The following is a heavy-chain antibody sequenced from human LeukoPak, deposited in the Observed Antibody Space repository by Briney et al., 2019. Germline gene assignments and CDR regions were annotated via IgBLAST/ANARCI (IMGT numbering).Heavy chain of an antibody. CDR1: GFIVSSNY. Sequence: GGSLRLSCAASGFIVSSNYMSWVRQAPGKGLEWVSVIYSGGSTYYADSVKGRFTISRHNSKNTLYLQMNSLRAEDTAVYYCARVSLGSSSWYYYGMDVWGQGTTVTVSS. V-gene: IGHV3-53*04. CDR3: ARVSLGSSSWYYYGMDV. D-gene: IGHD6-13*01. J-gene: IGHJ6*02. CDR2: IYSGGST.